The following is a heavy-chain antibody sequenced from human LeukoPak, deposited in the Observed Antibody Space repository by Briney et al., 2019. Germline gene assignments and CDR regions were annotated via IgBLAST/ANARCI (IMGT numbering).Heavy chain of an antibody. J-gene: IGHJ2*01. CDR1: GGSISSSNW. CDR3: ARITVPDCGGDCYSYWYFDL. D-gene: IGHD2-21*02. Sequence: KPSETLSLTCAVSGGSISSSNWWSWVRQPPGKGLEWIGEIYHSGSTNYNPSLKSRVTISVDKSKNQFSLKLSSVTAADTAVYYCARITVPDCGGDCYSYWYFDLWGRGTLVTVSS. CDR2: IYHSGST. V-gene: IGHV4-4*02.